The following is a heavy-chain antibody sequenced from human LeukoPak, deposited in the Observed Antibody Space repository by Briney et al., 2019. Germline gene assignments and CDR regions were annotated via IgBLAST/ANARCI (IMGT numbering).Heavy chain of an antibody. D-gene: IGHD6-19*01. J-gene: IGHJ4*02. CDR2: ISSSSSYK. V-gene: IGHV3-21*01. CDR3: ARDRSASIAVVTAEIDY. Sequence: GGSLRLSCAASGFTFSTYSMNWVRQAPGKGLEWVSSISSSSSYKYYADSVKGRFTISRDNAKDSLYLQMNGLRAEDTAVYYCARDRSASIAVVTAEIDYWGQGTLVTVSS. CDR1: GFTFSTYS.